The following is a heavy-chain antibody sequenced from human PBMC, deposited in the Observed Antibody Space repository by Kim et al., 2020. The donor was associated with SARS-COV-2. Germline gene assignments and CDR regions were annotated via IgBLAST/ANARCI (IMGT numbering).Heavy chain of an antibody. V-gene: IGHV3-74*01. Sequence: GGSLRLSCEASGFNFGSLWMDWVRQAPGEGLVWVSRISDNSVTTLYADSVKGQVTISRDNAQNALYLQMNSLRTEDTAVYYCVKYGDPWGQGTTVTVSS. J-gene: IGHJ6*02. CDR1: GFNFGSLW. CDR2: ISDNSVTT. CDR3: VKYGDP. D-gene: IGHD4-17*01.